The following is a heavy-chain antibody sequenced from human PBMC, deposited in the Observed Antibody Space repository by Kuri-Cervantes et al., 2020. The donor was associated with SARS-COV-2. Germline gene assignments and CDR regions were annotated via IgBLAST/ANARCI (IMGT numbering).Heavy chain of an antibody. D-gene: IGHD1-26*01. Sequence: GGSLRLSCAASGFTFSRYGMHWVRQAPGKGLEWVAFIWYDGSKQNYADSVKGRFTISRDNSKNTLYLQMNSLRAEDTAVYYCARDVTEWELRGVAFDIWGQGTMVTVSS. CDR2: IWYDGSKQ. CDR1: GFTFSRYG. CDR3: ARDVTEWELRGVAFDI. V-gene: IGHV3-33*01. J-gene: IGHJ3*02.